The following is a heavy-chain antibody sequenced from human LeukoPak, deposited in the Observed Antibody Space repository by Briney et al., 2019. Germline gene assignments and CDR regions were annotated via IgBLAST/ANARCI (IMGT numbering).Heavy chain of an antibody. CDR1: GYTFTVYF. CDR2: INPNSGAT. J-gene: IGHJ4*02. Sequence: ASMTVSCTASGYTFTVYFIHWVRQAPGQGLEWMGRINPNSGATDYAQKFQGRVTMTRDTSISTAYMELSSLKSDDTAVYYCAKIGSSHDFDYWGQGTLIIVSS. CDR3: AKIGSSHDFDY. V-gene: IGHV1-2*06. D-gene: IGHD1-26*01.